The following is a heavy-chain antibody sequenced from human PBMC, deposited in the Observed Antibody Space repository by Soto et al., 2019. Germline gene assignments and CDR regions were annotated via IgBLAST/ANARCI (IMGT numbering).Heavy chain of an antibody. Sequence: QLQLQESGPGLVKPSETLSLTCTVSGGSISSSSYYWGWIRQPPGKGLEWIGSIYYSGSTYYNPSLKSRVTISVATSKNQFSLKLSSVTAADTAVYYCARERDAPMDEGAFDIWGQGTMVTVSS. CDR3: ARERDAPMDEGAFDI. V-gene: IGHV4-39*01. CDR2: IYYSGST. CDR1: GGSISSSSYY. J-gene: IGHJ3*02.